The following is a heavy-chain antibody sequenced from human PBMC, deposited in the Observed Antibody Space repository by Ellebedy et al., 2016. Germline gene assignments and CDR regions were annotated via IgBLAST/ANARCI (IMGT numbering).Heavy chain of an antibody. CDR2: INHTGTT. V-gene: IGHV4-34*01. CDR1: RGSFSGYY. D-gene: IGHD6-19*01. CDR3: ARVRDSSGWYRSAKTLIVFDY. Sequence: SETLSLXXAVDRGSFSGYYWSWIRQSPGKGLEWIGEINHTGTTNCNPSLKSRLTISADKSKNQFYLKLSSVTAADTAVYYCARVRDSSGWYRSAKTLIVFDYWGQGTLVTVSS. J-gene: IGHJ4*02.